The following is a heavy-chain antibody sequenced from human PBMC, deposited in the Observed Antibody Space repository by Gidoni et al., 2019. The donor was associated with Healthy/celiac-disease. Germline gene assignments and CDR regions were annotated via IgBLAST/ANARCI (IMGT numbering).Heavy chain of an antibody. CDR2: IYYSGST. CDR3: AGGDEVVPNNPNFDY. J-gene: IGHJ4*02. V-gene: IGHV4-39*01. Sequence: QLQLQESGPGLVKPSETLSLTCTVSGGSISSSSYYWGWIRQPPGKGLEWIGSIYYSGSTYYNPSLKSRVTISVDTSKNQFSLKLNSVTAADTAVYYCAGGDEVVPNNPNFDYWGQGTLVTVSS. CDR1: GGSISSSSYY. D-gene: IGHD2-15*01.